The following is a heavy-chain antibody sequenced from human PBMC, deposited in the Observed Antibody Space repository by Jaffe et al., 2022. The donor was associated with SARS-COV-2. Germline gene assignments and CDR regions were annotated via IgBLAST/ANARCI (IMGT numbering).Heavy chain of an antibody. CDR1: GGSISSGDYY. J-gene: IGHJ4*02. D-gene: IGHD3-22*01. V-gene: IGHV4-30-4*01. Sequence: QVQLQESGPGLVKPSQTLSLTCTVSGGSISSGDYYWSWIRQPPGKGLEWIGYIYYSGSTYYNPSLKSRVTISVDTSKNQFSLKLSSVTAADTAVYYCARVPNYDSSGYKSGNFDYWGQGTLVTVSS. CDR3: ARVPNYDSSGYKSGNFDY. CDR2: IYYSGST.